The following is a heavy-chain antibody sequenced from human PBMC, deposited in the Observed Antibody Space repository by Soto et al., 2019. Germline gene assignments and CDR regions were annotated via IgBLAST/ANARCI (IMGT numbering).Heavy chain of an antibody. D-gene: IGHD6-13*01. CDR1: GGSISSYY. Sequence: SETLSLTCTVSGGSISSYYWSWIRQPPGKGLEWIGYIYYSGSTNYNPSLKSRVTISVDTSKNQFSLKLSSVTAADTAVYYCARVRGNSSSWYSRNGWFDPWGQGTLVTVSS. V-gene: IGHV4-59*01. J-gene: IGHJ5*02. CDR3: ARVRGNSSSWYSRNGWFDP. CDR2: IYYSGST.